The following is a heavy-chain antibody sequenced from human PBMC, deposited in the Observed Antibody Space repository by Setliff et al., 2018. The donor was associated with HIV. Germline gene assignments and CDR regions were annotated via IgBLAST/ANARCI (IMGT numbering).Heavy chain of an antibody. J-gene: IGHJ6*02. V-gene: IGHV5-51*01. CDR2: IYPGNSDT. CDR3: TRHSGSSPIAYFGMDV. CDR1: GYVFTSYW. Sequence: PGESLKISCRTSGYVFTSYWIGWVRQTPGKGLEWVGTIYPGNSDTRYSPPFQGQVTISADQSTSTTYLHWSSLKASDTAMYYCTRHSGSSPIAYFGMDVWGQGTTVTVSS. D-gene: IGHD3-10*01.